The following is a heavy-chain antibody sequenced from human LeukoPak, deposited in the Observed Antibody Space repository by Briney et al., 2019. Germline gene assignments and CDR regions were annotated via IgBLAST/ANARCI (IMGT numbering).Heavy chain of an antibody. Sequence: GGSLRLSCEASGFTFSSNWMSWVRQAPGKGLEWVANIKHDGGEKCYVDSVKGRFTVSRDNAKNSLYLQMNSLKTEDAAVYYCTTGFTDASHDGYWGQGTLVTVSS. CDR3: TTGFTDASHDGY. CDR2: IKHDGGEK. CDR1: GFTFSSNW. V-gene: IGHV3-7*03. D-gene: IGHD3-16*01. J-gene: IGHJ4*02.